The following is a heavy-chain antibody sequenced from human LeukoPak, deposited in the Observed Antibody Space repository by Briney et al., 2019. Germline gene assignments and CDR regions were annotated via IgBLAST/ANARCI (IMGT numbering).Heavy chain of an antibody. V-gene: IGHV3-23*01. Sequence: GGSLRLSCVGSGFTFSTYAMNWVRQAPGKGLEWVSTISGSSSNTYYPESVKGRFTISRDNSKNTVFLQMNSLRAEDTAIYYCAKDPLGVVDAFDLWGQGTVVAVSS. CDR1: GFTFSTYA. D-gene: IGHD2-21*01. J-gene: IGHJ3*01. CDR2: ISGSSSNT. CDR3: AKDPLGVVDAFDL.